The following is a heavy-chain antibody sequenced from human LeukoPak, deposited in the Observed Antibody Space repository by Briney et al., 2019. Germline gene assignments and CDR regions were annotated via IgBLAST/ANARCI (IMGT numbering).Heavy chain of an antibody. CDR3: ARDPWVSGVRPGNWFDP. V-gene: IGHV4-38-2*02. CDR2: IYHSGST. D-gene: IGHD2-15*01. Sequence: SETLSLTCTVSGYSISSGYYWGWIRQPPGKGLEWMGSIYHSGSTYYNPSLKSRVTISVDTSKNQFSLKLSSVTAADTAVYYCARDPWVSGVRPGNWFDPWGQGTLVTVSS. J-gene: IGHJ5*02. CDR1: GYSISSGYY.